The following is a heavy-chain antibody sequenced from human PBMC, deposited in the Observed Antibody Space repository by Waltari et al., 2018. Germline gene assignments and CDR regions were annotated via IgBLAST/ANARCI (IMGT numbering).Heavy chain of an antibody. CDR1: GGSISSSSYY. Sequence: QLQLQESGPGLVKPSETLSFTCTVSGGSISSSSYYWGWIRQPPGKGLEWVGSIYYSGSTYYNPSLKSRVTISVDASKNQFSVELSSVTAADTAVYXCAGYPDYGDGXGRFDPWGQGTLVXVSS. CDR3: AGYPDYGDGXGRFDP. D-gene: IGHD4-17*01. J-gene: IGHJ5*02. CDR2: IYYSGST. V-gene: IGHV4-39*07.